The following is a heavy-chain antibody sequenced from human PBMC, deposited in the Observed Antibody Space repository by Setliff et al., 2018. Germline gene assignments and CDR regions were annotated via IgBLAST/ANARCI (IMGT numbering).Heavy chain of an antibody. CDR1: GYSFSTCW. D-gene: IGHD3-10*01. V-gene: IGHV5-51*01. CDR2: IYPGDSIT. CDR3: ARHPYYYGSGTYLDNNNRWFDP. Sequence: SLKISCKGSGYSFSTCWIGWVRQMPGKGLEWMGIIYPGDSITRYSPSFQGQVTISVDKSINTAYLQWSSLRASDTAIYYCARHPYYYGSGTYLDNNNRWFDPGGQGTLVTVSA. J-gene: IGHJ5*02.